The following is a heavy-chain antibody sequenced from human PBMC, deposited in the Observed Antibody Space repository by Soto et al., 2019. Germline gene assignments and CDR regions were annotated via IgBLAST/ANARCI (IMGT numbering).Heavy chain of an antibody. Sequence: QVQLVESGGGVVQPGRSLRLSCAASGFTFSSYAMHWVRQAPGKGLEWVAVISYDGSNKYYADSVKGRFTISRDNSKNTLYLQMNSLRAEDTAVYYCARIGTKLGADSWGQGTLVTVSS. D-gene: IGHD3-10*01. CDR3: ARIGTKLGADS. J-gene: IGHJ5*01. V-gene: IGHV3-30-3*01. CDR2: ISYDGSNK. CDR1: GFTFSSYA.